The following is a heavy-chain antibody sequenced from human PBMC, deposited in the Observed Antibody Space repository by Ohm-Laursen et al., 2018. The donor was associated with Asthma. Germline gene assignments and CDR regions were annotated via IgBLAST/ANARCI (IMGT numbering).Heavy chain of an antibody. CDR2: ISGSGGST. V-gene: IGHV3-23*01. CDR1: GFTFSSYA. Sequence: PLRLSCTASGFTFSSYAMSWVRQAPGKGLEWVSAISGSGGSTYYADSVKGRFTISRDNSKNTLYLQMNSLRAEDTAVYYCASFAVVVIAAEYFQHWGQGTLVTVSS. J-gene: IGHJ1*01. D-gene: IGHD2-21*01. CDR3: ASFAVVVIAAEYFQH.